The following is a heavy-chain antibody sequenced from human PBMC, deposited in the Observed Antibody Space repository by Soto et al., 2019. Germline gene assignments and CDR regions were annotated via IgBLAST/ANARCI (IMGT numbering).Heavy chain of an antibody. CDR2: IYYTGST. Sequence: PSETLSLTGSVCGGSISTYYCSWIRQPPWKGLESIAYIYYTGSTNYNPSLKSRVTMSVDTSKNQFSLKLRSAAPTYGSVCECARAEPSCDLCSHYQKCFDRCRQRTLVTLCS. CDR1: GGSISTYY. D-gene: IGHD2-15*01. J-gene: IGHJ5*02. V-gene: IGHV4-59*01. CDR3: ARAEPSCDLCSHYQKCFDR.